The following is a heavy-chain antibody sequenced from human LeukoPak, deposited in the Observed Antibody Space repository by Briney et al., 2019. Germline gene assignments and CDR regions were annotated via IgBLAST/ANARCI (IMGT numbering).Heavy chain of an antibody. D-gene: IGHD3-9*01. V-gene: IGHV1-69*01. J-gene: IGHJ4*02. CDR3: ATGYDILTGFGY. CDR2: IIPIFGTA. CDR1: GGTFSSYA. Sequence: SVKVSCRASGGTFSSYAISWVRQAPGQGLEWMGGIIPIFGTANYAQKFQGRVTITADESTSTAYMELSSLRSEDTAVYYCATGYDILTGFGYWGQGTLVTVSS.